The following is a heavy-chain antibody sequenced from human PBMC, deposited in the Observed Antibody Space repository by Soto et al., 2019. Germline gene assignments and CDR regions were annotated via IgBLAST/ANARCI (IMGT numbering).Heavy chain of an antibody. CDR3: AQSATGSDAFDF. CDR1: GFSLRISGVG. CDR2: IYWDDDK. V-gene: IGHV2-5*02. D-gene: IGHD2-15*01. J-gene: IGHJ3*01. Sequence: QITLKESGPTLVKPTQTLTLTCTFSGFSLRISGVGVGWIRQPPGKALEWLALIYWDDDKRYSPSLKSRLTITKDTSKSQVVLTMTNMYPVDTATYDCAQSATGSDAFDFWGQGTMVTVSS.